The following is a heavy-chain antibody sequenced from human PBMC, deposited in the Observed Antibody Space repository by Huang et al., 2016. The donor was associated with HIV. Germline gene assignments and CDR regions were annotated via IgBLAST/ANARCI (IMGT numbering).Heavy chain of an antibody. CDR2: INPAFGTP. Sequence: QVQLVQSGAEVKQPGSSVKVSCKSSGGAFSSFDINWVRQAPGQGLEWMGKINPAFGTPNYAQQFQGRVTITADESTSTADMELTSLRFDDTAVYFCARGGRVWPAATGPWAFDPWGQGTLVTVSS. V-gene: IGHV1-69*13. CDR3: ARGGRVWPAATGPWAFDP. D-gene: IGHD6-13*01. CDR1: GGAFSSFD. J-gene: IGHJ5*02.